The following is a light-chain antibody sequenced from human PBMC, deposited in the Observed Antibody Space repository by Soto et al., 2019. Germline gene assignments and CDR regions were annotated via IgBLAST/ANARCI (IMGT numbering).Light chain of an antibody. Sequence: EIVLTQSPATLSLSPGERATRSCRASQSVSNYLAWYQQKPGQAHRLLIYDASNRATGIPARFSGSGSGTDFTLTISTLEPEDFAVDYCQQHINRLSFGGGTKVEIQ. CDR2: DAS. V-gene: IGKV3-11*01. CDR3: QQHINRLS. J-gene: IGKJ4*01. CDR1: QSVSNY.